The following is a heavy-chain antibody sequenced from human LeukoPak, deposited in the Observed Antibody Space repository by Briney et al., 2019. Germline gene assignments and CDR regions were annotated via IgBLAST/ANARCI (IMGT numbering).Heavy chain of an antibody. J-gene: IGHJ4*02. CDR2: IYYSGST. V-gene: IGHV4-59*12. D-gene: IGHD6-13*01. CDR1: GGSFSDYY. CDR3: ARDVVAAVCTFDY. Sequence: SETLSLTCGVYGGSFSDYYWSWIRQPPGKGLEWFGYIYYSGSTNYNPSLKSRVPISVDTSKNQFSLKLSSVTAADTAVYYCARDVVAAVCTFDYWGQGTLVTVSS.